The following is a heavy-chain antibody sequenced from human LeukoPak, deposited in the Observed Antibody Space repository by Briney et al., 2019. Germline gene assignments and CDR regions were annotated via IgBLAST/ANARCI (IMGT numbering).Heavy chain of an antibody. D-gene: IGHD6-19*01. CDR3: ARVSQWLVPY. V-gene: IGHV3-11*01. Sequence: GGSLRLSCAASGFTFSDYYMSWIRQAPGKGLEWVSYISSTSSSINYADSVKGRFTISRDNAKNSLFLQMNSLRAEDTAVYYSARVSQWLVPYWGQGTLVTVSS. CDR1: GFTFSDYY. J-gene: IGHJ4*02. CDR2: ISSTSSSI.